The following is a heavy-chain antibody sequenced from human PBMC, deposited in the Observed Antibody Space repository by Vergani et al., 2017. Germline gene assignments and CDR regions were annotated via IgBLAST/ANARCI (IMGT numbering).Heavy chain of an antibody. J-gene: IGHJ6*02. CDR2: IYYSGST. D-gene: IGHD6-19*01. V-gene: IGHV4-30-4*08. CDR3: ARDSPVAENYYYGMDV. Sequence: QVQLQESGPGLGKPSQTLSLTCTVSGGSISSGDYYWSWIRQPPGKGLEWIGYIYYSGSTSYNPSLKSRVTISVDTSKNQFSLKLSSVTAADTAVYYCARDSPVAENYYYGMDVWGQGTTVTVSS. CDR1: GGSISSGDYY.